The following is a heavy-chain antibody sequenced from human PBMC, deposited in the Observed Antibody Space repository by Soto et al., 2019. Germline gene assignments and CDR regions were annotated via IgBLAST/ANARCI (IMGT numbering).Heavy chain of an antibody. D-gene: IGHD2-2*01. V-gene: IGHV3-21*01. Sequence: EVQLVESGGGLVKPGGSLRLSCAASGFTFSSYSMNGVRQAPGKGLEWVSSISSSSSYIYYADSVKGRFTISRDNAKNSLYLQMNSLRAEDTAVYYCARVLGCSSTSCYHDAFDIWGQGTMVTVSS. CDR2: ISSSSSYI. J-gene: IGHJ3*02. CDR3: ARVLGCSSTSCYHDAFDI. CDR1: GFTFSSYS.